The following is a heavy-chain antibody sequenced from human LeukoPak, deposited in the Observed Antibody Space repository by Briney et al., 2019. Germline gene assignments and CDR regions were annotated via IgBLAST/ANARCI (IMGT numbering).Heavy chain of an antibody. J-gene: IGHJ4*02. V-gene: IGHV6-1*01. CDR3: AREHSRSRPQWLVGPFGY. Sequence: SQTLSLTCAISGDSFSSNSAAWNWIRQSPSRGLEWLGRTYYRSKWYNDYAVSVKSRITINPDTSKNQFSLQLNSVTPEDTAVYYCAREHSRSRPQWLVGPFGYWGQGTLVTVSS. CDR2: TYYRSKWYN. D-gene: IGHD6-19*01. CDR1: GDSFSSNSAA.